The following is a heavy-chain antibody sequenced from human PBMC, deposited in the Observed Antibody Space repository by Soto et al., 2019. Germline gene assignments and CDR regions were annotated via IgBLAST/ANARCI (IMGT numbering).Heavy chain of an antibody. CDR2: IKEDGGEM. CDR3: AKVSRPSRISTPDFDY. J-gene: IGHJ4*02. V-gene: IGHV3-7*01. CDR1: GFTIRNHW. Sequence: GGPQRLSCAVSGFTIRNHWMNWVRQAPGKGLEWVANIKEDGGEMYYVDSVKGRFTISRDNAKNSLYLQLNNLQAEDTAVYYCAKVSRPSRISTPDFDYWGQGTLVTVSS.